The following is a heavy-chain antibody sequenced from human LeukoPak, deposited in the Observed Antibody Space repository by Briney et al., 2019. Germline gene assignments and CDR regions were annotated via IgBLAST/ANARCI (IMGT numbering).Heavy chain of an antibody. Sequence: ASVKVSCKASGYTFTSYYMHWVRQAPGQGLEWMGIINPSGGSTSYAQKFQGRVTMTRDTSTSTVYMELSSLRSEDTAVYYCAREGWGPLYHYYGMDVWGQGTTVTVSS. J-gene: IGHJ6*02. D-gene: IGHD7-27*01. V-gene: IGHV1-46*01. CDR2: INPSGGST. CDR3: AREGWGPLYHYYGMDV. CDR1: GYTFTSYY.